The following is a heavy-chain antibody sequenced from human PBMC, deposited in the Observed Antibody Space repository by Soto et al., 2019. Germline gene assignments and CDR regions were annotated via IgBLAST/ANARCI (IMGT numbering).Heavy chain of an antibody. J-gene: IGHJ4*02. D-gene: IGHD3-3*01. V-gene: IGHV3-33*01. CDR1: GFTFSSYG. CDR2: IWYDGSNK. CDR3: AREAGEWYEKYYFDY. Sequence: GGSLRLSCAASGFTFSSYGMHWVRQAPGKGLEWVAVIWYDGSNKYYADSVKGRFTISRDNSKNTLYLQMNSLRAEDTAVYYCAREAGEWYEKYYFDYWGQGTLVTVSS.